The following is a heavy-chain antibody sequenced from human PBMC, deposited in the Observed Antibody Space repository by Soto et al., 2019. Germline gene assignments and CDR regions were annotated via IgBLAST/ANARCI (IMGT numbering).Heavy chain of an antibody. D-gene: IGHD2-21*02. Sequence: GSLRLSCAASGFTFGSYAMSWVRLAPGRGLEWVSAIGSSGSTTYYPDSVKGRFTVSRDNSKNMLYLQMNSLTAEDTAVYYCAGGGNSIYYYWGQGTLVTVSS. V-gene: IGHV3-23*05. J-gene: IGHJ4*02. CDR3: AGGGNSIYYY. CDR1: GFTFGSYA. CDR2: IGSSGSTT.